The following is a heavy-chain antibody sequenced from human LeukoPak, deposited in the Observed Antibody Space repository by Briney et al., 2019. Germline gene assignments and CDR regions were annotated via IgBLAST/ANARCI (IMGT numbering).Heavy chain of an antibody. V-gene: IGHV3-21*01. Sequence: GGSLRLSCAASGFTFSSYSMNWLRQAPGKGLEWVSPISSSSSYIYYADSVKGRFTISRDNAKNSLDLQVNSLRAEDTAVYYCARNPGIVVVPAATPGGCVDYWGQGTLVTVSS. CDR3: ARNPGIVVVPAATPGGCVDY. CDR2: ISSSSSYI. CDR1: GFTFSSYS. J-gene: IGHJ4*02. D-gene: IGHD2-2*01.